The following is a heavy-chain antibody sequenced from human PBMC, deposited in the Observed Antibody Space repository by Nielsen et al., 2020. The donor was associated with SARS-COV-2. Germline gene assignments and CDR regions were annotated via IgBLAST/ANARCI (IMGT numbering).Heavy chain of an antibody. Sequence: GESLKISCAASGFTLSNYNMHWVRQDPGKGLVWVSRINRDGSVTNYADSVKGRFTISRDNGGNTLYLQVNSLRAEDTAVYYCVREGDGYHSYYYGLDVWGRGTTVTVSS. CDR1: GFTLSNYN. J-gene: IGHJ6*02. CDR3: VREGDGYHSYYYGLDV. CDR2: INRDGSVT. V-gene: IGHV3-74*01. D-gene: IGHD5-24*01.